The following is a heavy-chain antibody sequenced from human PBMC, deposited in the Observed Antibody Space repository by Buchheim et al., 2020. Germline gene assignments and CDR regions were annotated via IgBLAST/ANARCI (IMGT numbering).Heavy chain of an antibody. D-gene: IGHD2-2*01. CDR3: AGTLLTYCRSTSGHGYFQH. CDR1: GGSISSGGYY. J-gene: IGHJ1*01. CDR2: IYYSGST. V-gene: IGHV4-31*03. Sequence: QVQLQESGPGLVKPSQTLSLTCTVSGGSISSGGYYWSWIRQHPGKGLEWIRYIYYSGSTYYTPSLKSRVTISVDTSKNQFSLKLSSVTAADTGVYYCAGTLLTYCRSTSGHGYFQHWGQGTL.